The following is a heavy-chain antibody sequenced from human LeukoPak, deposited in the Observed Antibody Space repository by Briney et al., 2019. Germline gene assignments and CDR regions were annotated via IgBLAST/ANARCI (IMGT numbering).Heavy chain of an antibody. D-gene: IGHD3-10*01. CDR2: FNPDDSDT. CDR3: ARLRWPRGGRSSFDY. V-gene: IGHV5-51*01. Sequence: RGESLKISCKGSGYSFTSHWTAWVGRMPGKGRDWMGMFNPDDSDTIYSPSFQGQVTISADESITTAYLQWSSLKASDTAMYYCARLRWPRGGRSSFDYWGQGALVTVSS. CDR1: GYSFTSHW. J-gene: IGHJ4*02.